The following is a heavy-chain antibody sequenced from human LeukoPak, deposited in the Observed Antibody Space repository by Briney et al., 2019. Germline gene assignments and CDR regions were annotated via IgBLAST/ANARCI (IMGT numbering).Heavy chain of an antibody. CDR1: GYTFTSYA. V-gene: IGHV1-3*01. CDR3: ASSGYCSGGSCYPNYFDY. Sequence: ASVKVSCKAFGYTFTSYAMHWVRQAPGQRLEWMGWINAGNGNTKYSQKFQGRVTITRDTSASTAYMELSSLRSEDTAVYYCASSGYCSGGSCYPNYFDYWGQGTLVTVSS. J-gene: IGHJ4*02. CDR2: INAGNGNT. D-gene: IGHD2-15*01.